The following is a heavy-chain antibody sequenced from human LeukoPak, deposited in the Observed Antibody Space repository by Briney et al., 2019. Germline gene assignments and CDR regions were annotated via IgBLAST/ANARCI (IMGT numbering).Heavy chain of an antibody. CDR1: GGSISSYY. J-gene: IGHJ3*02. CDR3: ASRSGSYPDDAFDI. CDR2: ISTSGST. V-gene: IGHV4-4*07. Sequence: PSETLSLTCTVSGGSISSYYWSWIRQPAGKGLDWIGRISTSGSTNYNPSLKSRVTMSVDTSKNQYSLKLSSVTAADTAVYYCASRSGSYPDDAFDIWGQGTMVTVSS. D-gene: IGHD1-26*01.